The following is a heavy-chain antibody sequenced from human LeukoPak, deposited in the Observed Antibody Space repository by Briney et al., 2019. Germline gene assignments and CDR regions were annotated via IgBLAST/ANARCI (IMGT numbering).Heavy chain of an antibody. Sequence: GGSLRLSCAASGFTFSNFLMTWVRQAPGKGPEWVSAISGSGGDTYYADSVKGRFTISRDNSKNTLYLQMNSLRAEDTAVYYCAKGGSKNFDYWGQGTLVTVSS. J-gene: IGHJ4*02. V-gene: IGHV3-23*01. CDR1: GFTFSNFL. CDR2: ISGSGGDT. D-gene: IGHD3-10*01. CDR3: AKGGSKNFDY.